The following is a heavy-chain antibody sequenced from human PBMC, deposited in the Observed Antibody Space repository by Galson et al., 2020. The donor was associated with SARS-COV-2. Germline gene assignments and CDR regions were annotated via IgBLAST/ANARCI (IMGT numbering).Heavy chain of an antibody. J-gene: IGHJ2*01. D-gene: IGHD5-18*01. CDR3: AKASSGYSYGFYWYLDL. V-gene: IGHV3-30*18. CDR1: GLTFSTGA. Sequence: GESLKISCAASGLTFSTGAMHWVRQAPGKGLEWLAVISYDGSSEYYADSVKGRFTISRDSSKNTLYLQMNNLRPEDTAVYYCAKASSGYSYGFYWYLDLWGRGTLVTASS. CDR2: ISYDGSSE.